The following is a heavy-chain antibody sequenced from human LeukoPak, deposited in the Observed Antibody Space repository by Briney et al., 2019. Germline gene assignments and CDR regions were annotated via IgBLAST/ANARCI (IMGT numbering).Heavy chain of an antibody. D-gene: IGHD2-2*01. CDR3: ARDRGYCSSTSCQSKYYFDY. CDR1: GFTFSSYS. Sequence: GGSLRLSCAASGFTFSSYSMNWVRQAPGKGLEWVSSISSSSSYIYYADSVKGRFTISRDNAKNSLYLQMNSLRAEDTAVYYCARDRGYCSSTSCQSKYYFDYWGQGTLVTVSS. J-gene: IGHJ4*02. V-gene: IGHV3-21*01. CDR2: ISSSSSYI.